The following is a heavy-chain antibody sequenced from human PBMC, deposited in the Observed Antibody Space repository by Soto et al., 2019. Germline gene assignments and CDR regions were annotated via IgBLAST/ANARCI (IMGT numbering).Heavy chain of an antibody. CDR1: GFTFGDYY. D-gene: IGHD5-12*01. CDR2: ISSTGTTI. V-gene: IGHV3-11*01. CDR3: ARDLRSVDLHYYFDS. Sequence: PGGSLRLSCETSGFTFGDYYMSWIRQAPGRGLEWVSLISSTGTTIYYADSVKGRFTISRDNVRSTLFLMMNDLRSEDTAVYYCARDLRSVDLHYYFDSWGQGTLVTVSS. J-gene: IGHJ4*02.